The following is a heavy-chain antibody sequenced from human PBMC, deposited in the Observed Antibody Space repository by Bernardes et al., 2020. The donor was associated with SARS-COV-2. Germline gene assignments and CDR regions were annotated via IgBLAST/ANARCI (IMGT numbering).Heavy chain of an antibody. Sequence: GGSLRLSCVGSGFRLSQDWMSWVRQVPGKGLGWVANINKDGSENYYEDSMKGRFTISRDNAKNSLFLQMHSLRAEDTAVYYCARYLSHYGLDVWGQGTTVTVSS. J-gene: IGHJ6*02. CDR2: INKDGSEN. CDR1: GFRLSQDW. V-gene: IGHV3-7*03. CDR3: ARYLSHYGLDV.